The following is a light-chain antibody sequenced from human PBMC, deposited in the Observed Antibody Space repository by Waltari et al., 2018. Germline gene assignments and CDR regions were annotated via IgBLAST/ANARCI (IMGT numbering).Light chain of an antibody. CDR1: QSISDW. CDR3: QQYDGFWT. CDR2: KAS. Sequence: DIQMTQSPSTLSASVGDRLTITCRASQSISDWLAWYQQKPGKAPKLLIYKASSLQSGVPSRFSGSGSGTEFTLTISSLQPDDFATYYCQQYDGFWTFGQGTKVDIK. V-gene: IGKV1-5*03. J-gene: IGKJ1*01.